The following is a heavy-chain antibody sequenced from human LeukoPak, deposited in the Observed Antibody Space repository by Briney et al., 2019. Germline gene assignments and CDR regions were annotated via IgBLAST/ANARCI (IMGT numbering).Heavy chain of an antibody. Sequence: GGSLRLSCDASGFTFTYVAMNWVRQAPGKGLEWVSAISGSGGSTYYADSVKGRFTISRDNSKNTLYLQMNSLRAEDTAVYYCAKGGEQLVRKDYYYMGVWGKGTTVTVSS. CDR1: GFTFTYVA. V-gene: IGHV3-23*01. J-gene: IGHJ6*03. D-gene: IGHD6-6*01. CDR3: AKGGEQLVRKDYYYMGV. CDR2: ISGSGGST.